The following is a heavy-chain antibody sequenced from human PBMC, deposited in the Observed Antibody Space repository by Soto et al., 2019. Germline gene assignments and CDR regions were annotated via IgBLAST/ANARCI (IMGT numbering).Heavy chain of an antibody. CDR3: ARTTSAAVVKNHYYFDY. V-gene: IGHV4-39*01. D-gene: IGHD6-25*01. CDR2: IYYSGST. J-gene: IGHJ4*02. CDR1: GGSISSSSYY. Sequence: SETLSLTCTVSGGSISSSSYYWGWIRQPPGKGLEWIGSIYYSGSTYYNPSLKSRVTISVDTSKNQFSLKLSSVTAADTAVYYCARTTSAAVVKNHYYFDYWGQGTLVTVSS.